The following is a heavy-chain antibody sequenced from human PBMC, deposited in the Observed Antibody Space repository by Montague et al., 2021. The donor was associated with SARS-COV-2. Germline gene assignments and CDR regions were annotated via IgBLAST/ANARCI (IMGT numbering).Heavy chain of an antibody. D-gene: IGHD6-13*01. J-gene: IGHJ4*02. CDR1: GFTFSYYV. CDR2: ISGSGGST. Sequence: SLRLSCAASGFTFSYYVMSWVRQAPGKGLEWVSAISGSGGSTYYVDSVXGLFTISRDNSENTLYLQMNNLRAEDTAVYYCANRGIAAAGSYRYYFDYWGQGTLVTVSS. V-gene: IGHV3-23*01. CDR3: ANRGIAAAGSYRYYFDY.